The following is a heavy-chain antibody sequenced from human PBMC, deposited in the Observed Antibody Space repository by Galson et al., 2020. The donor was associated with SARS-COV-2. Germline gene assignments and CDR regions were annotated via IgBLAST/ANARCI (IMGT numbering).Heavy chain of an antibody. D-gene: IGHD5-12*01. Sequence: GGSLRLSCTASGFTFSDHYMDWVRQAPGKGLEWVGRSRDKSRGYTTDYGASVRGRFTVSRDDSKSSFYLQLNSLKTEDTAVYYCIRVGDLATMNRAFDFWGQGTLVTVSS. CDR1: GFTFSDHY. CDR2: SRDKSRGYTT. CDR3: IRVGDLATMNRAFDF. J-gene: IGHJ4*02. V-gene: IGHV3-72*01.